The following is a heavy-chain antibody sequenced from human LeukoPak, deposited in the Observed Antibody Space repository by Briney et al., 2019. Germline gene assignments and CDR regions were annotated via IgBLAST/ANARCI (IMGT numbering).Heavy chain of an antibody. CDR2: IYYSGST. CDR3: ARLVSAAFDI. J-gene: IGHJ3*02. CDR1: GGSISSYY. V-gene: IGHV4-59*01. Sequence: SETLSLTCTVSGGSISSYYWSWIRHPPGKGLEWIGYIYYSGSTNYNPSLKSRVTISVNTSKNQFSLKLSSVTAADTAVYYCARLVSAAFDIWGQGTMVTVSS.